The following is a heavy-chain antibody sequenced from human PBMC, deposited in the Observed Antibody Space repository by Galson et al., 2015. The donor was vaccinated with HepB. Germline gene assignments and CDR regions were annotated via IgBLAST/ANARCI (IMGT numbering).Heavy chain of an antibody. J-gene: IGHJ5*01. V-gene: IGHV4-59*01. CDR2: VEYSGNT. D-gene: IGHD6-19*01. CDR3: ARARVAVVYFDS. Sequence: SETLSLTCNVSGGSISSYYWTWIRHSPGKGLEWIGHVEYSGNTNYSPSLKSRVTISIDTAMNQFSLNLKSVTAAHTAVYYCARARVAVVYFDSWGQGALVSVSS. CDR1: GGSISSYY.